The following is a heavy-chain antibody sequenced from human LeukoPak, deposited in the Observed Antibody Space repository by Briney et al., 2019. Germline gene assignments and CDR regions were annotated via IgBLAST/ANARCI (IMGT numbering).Heavy chain of an antibody. V-gene: IGHV4-39*01. CDR2: IYYSGST. Sequence: SETLSLTCTVSGGSISSSSYYWGWIRQPPGKGLEWIGSIYYSGSTYYNPSLKSRVTISVDTSKNQFSLKLSSVTAADTAVYYCARHANSNLDCWGQGTLVTVSS. CDR1: GGSISSSSYY. CDR3: ARHANSNLDC. D-gene: IGHD4-11*01. J-gene: IGHJ4*02.